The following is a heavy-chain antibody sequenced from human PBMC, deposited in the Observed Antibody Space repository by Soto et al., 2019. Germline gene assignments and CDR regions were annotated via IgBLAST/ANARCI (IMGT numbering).Heavy chain of an antibody. Sequence: SETLSLTCAVSYGSISSGYYYLSFIRQPPGKGLEWIGNIYYSGNTYYNPSLKSRLIISIDTSKNQFSPKVGSVTAADTAVYYCASSSLYGMEVWGQGTTVTVSS. CDR3: ASSSLYGMEV. CDR2: IYYSGNT. V-gene: IGHV4-30-4*01. CDR1: YGSISSGYYY. J-gene: IGHJ6*02.